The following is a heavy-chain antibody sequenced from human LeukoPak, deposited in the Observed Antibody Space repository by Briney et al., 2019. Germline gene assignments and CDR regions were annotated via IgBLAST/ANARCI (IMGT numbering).Heavy chain of an antibody. CDR2: VYSSGTT. J-gene: IGHJ3*02. D-gene: IGHD1-26*01. CDR1: GDSISSYF. CDR3: ARGPGAATREAFDI. Sequence: PSETLSLTCTVSGDSISSYFWTWIRQPAGKGLEWIGRVYSSGTTTYNPSLKSRVALSVDTSKNQFSLKLTSVTAADTAVYYCARGPGAATREAFDIWGQGTMVTVSS. V-gene: IGHV4-4*07.